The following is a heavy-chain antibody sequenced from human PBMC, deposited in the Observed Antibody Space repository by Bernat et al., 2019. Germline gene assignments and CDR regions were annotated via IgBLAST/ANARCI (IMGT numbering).Heavy chain of an antibody. CDR3: ARHLYSSRGWFDP. Sequence: QLQLQESGPGLVKPSETLSLTCTVSGGSISSSSYYWGWIRQPPGKGLEGSGSIYYSGSTYYNPSLKSRVTISVDTSKNQFSLKLSSVTAADTAVYYCARHLYSSRGWFDPWGQGTLVTVSS. V-gene: IGHV4-39*01. CDR2: IYYSGST. CDR1: GGSISSSSYY. D-gene: IGHD6-13*01. J-gene: IGHJ5*02.